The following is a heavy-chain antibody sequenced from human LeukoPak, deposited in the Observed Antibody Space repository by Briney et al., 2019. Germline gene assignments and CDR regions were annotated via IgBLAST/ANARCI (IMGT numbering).Heavy chain of an antibody. V-gene: IGHV1-18*01. Sequence: ASVKVSCKVSGYTITSYRIGWVRQAPGQGLEWMGWISVYNGNTNYAQKVQDRVTMTTDTSTTTAYMELRSLRSDDTAVHYCARDAPYTAAAVADYWGQGTLVTVSS. D-gene: IGHD6-13*01. J-gene: IGHJ4*02. CDR1: GYTITSYR. CDR3: ARDAPYTAAAVADY. CDR2: ISVYNGNT.